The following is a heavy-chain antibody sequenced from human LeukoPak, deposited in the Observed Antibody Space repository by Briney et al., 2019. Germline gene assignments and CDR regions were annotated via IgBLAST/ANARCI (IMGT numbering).Heavy chain of an antibody. CDR1: GGSISSYY. CDR2: IYTSGST. CDR3: ARGVGGYSYGPHGINY. Sequence: SETLSLTCTVAGGSISSYYWSWIRQPAGKGLEWIGRIYTSGSTNYDPSLKSRVTMSVDTSKNQFSLKLSSVTAADTAVYYCARGVGGYSYGPHGINYWGQGTLVTVSS. J-gene: IGHJ4*02. V-gene: IGHV4-4*07. D-gene: IGHD5-18*01.